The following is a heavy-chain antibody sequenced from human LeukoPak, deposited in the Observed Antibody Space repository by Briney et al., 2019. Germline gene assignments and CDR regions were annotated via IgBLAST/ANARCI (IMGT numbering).Heavy chain of an antibody. J-gene: IGHJ5*02. V-gene: IGHV3-23*01. CDR3: AKDPEGGYSYGYPCAS. Sequence: GGSLRLSCAASGFTFSSYAMSWVRQAPGKGLVWVSAISGSGGSTYYADSVKGRFTISRDNSKNTLYLQMNSLRAEDTAVYYCAKDPEGGYSYGYPCASCGQGTLVSGSS. CDR2: ISGSGGST. D-gene: IGHD5-18*01. CDR1: GFTFSSYA.